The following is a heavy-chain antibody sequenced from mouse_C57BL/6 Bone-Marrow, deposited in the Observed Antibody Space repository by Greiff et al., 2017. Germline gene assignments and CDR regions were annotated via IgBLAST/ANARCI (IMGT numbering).Heavy chain of an antibody. Sequence: EVQLQQSGAELVRPGASVKLSCTASGFNIKDYYMHWVKQRPEQGLEWIGRIDPDDGDTEYAPTFPGKATMTEDTSSTAAYLQRSSLTSEDAAVYYCTRTQYSNRDDWGQGTTLTVSS. J-gene: IGHJ2*01. D-gene: IGHD2-5*01. CDR3: TRTQYSNRDD. V-gene: IGHV14-1*01. CDR2: IDPDDGDT. CDR1: GFNIKDYY.